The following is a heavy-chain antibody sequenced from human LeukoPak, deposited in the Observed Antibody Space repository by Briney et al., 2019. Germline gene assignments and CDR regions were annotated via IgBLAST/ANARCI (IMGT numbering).Heavy chain of an antibody. V-gene: IGHV1-46*01. CDR1: GYTFTSYY. J-gene: IGHJ6*03. CDR3: ARNLAKAGLLIGVDNYNMDV. Sequence: GASVKVSCKASGYTFTSYYMHWVRQAPGQGLEWMGIINPSGGSTSYAQKFQGRVTMTRDMSTSTVYMELRSLISDDTAVYYCARNLAKAGLLIGVDNYNMDVWGKGTTVTVSS. CDR2: INPSGGST. D-gene: IGHD1-1*01.